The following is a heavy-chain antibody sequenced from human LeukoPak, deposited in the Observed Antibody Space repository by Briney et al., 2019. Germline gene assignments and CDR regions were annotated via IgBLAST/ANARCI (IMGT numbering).Heavy chain of an antibody. J-gene: IGHJ4*02. CDR3: ARIGYSSSSIDY. V-gene: IGHV3-7*01. CDR1: GFTFSNYW. Sequence: PGGSLRLFCAASGFTFSNYWMSWVRQAPGKGLEWLANINQDGRVKYYVDSVKGRFTISRDNGRNSLYLQVNSLRAEDTAVFYCARIGYSSSSIDYWGQGTLVTVSS. CDR2: INQDGRVK. D-gene: IGHD6-6*01.